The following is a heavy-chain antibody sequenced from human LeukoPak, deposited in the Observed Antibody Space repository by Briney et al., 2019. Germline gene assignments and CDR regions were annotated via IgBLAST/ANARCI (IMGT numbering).Heavy chain of an antibody. Sequence: EASVKVSCKASGYTFTSYGISWVRQAPGQGLEWMGWINPNSGGTNYAQKFQGRVTMTRDTSISTAYMELSRLRSDDTAVYYCARLTDYYYMDVWGKGTTVTVSS. CDR1: GYTFTSYG. J-gene: IGHJ6*03. CDR2: INPNSGGT. V-gene: IGHV1-2*02. D-gene: IGHD4/OR15-4a*01. CDR3: ARLTDYYYMDV.